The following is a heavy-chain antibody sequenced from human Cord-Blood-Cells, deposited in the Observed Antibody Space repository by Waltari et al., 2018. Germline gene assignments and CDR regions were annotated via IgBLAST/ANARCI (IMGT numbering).Heavy chain of an antibody. D-gene: IGHD2-8*01. Sequence: QVQLVQSGAEVKKPGSSVKVSCKASAGTFSSYAISWVRQATGQGLEWMGRIIPILGIANYAQKFQGRVTITADKSTSTAYMELSSLRSEDTAVYYCASGALELMVYAILGYWGQGTLVTVSS. CDR1: AGTFSSYA. J-gene: IGHJ4*02. CDR2: IIPILGIA. CDR3: ASGALELMVYAILGY. V-gene: IGHV1-69*09.